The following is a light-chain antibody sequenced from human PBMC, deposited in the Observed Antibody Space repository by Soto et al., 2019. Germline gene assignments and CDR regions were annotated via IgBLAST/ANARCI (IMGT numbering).Light chain of an antibody. V-gene: IGKV1-12*01. CDR2: AAS. CDR3: QQSNSFPFT. Sequence: DIPMTQSPSSVSASVGDRVTITCRASQGISSWLAWYQQKPGKAPKLLISAASSLQSGVPSRFSGRGSGTDFPLTSSSLQHEDFATYYCQQSNSFPFTFGPGTKVDIK. J-gene: IGKJ3*01. CDR1: QGISSW.